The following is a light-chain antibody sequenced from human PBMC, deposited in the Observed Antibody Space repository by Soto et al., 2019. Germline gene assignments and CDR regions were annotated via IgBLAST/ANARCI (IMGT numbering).Light chain of an antibody. CDR3: QSYDSSLSGYV. Sequence: ALTQPPSASGSPGQSVTISCTGTKNDIGVYDFVSWYQHHPGKAPRLIIYEVVQRPSGVPDRFSGSKSGNTASLTVSGLQAADEADYYCQSYDSSLSGYVFGTGTKVTVL. CDR1: KNDIGVYDF. CDR2: EVV. J-gene: IGLJ1*01. V-gene: IGLV2-8*01.